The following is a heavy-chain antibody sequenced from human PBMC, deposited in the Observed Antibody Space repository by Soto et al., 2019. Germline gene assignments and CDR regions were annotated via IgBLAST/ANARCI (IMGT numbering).Heavy chain of an antibody. Sequence: QVQLQESGPGLVKPSQTLSLTCSVSGGSIRSGGHYWSWIRQHPGKGLEWIGYIHYSGSTYYNPSLKSRASILVDTSKNQFSLKLSSVTAADTAVYHCASYGENGMVDVWGQGTTVTVSS. CDR1: GGSIRSGGHY. J-gene: IGHJ6*02. CDR2: IHYSGST. V-gene: IGHV4-31*03. CDR3: ASYGENGMVDV. D-gene: IGHD4-17*01.